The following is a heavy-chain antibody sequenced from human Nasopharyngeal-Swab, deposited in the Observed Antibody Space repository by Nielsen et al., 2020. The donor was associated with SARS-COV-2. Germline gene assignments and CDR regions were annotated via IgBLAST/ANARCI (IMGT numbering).Heavy chain of an antibody. J-gene: IGHJ4*02. CDR2: IKKDGSEK. Sequence: VRQAPGKGLEWVANIKKDGSEKYYVDSVKGRFTISRDNAKNSLYLQMNSLRAEDTAVYYCARGYCGGACPEGYWGQATLVTVSS. V-gene: IGHV3-7*03. CDR3: ARGYCGGACPEGY. D-gene: IGHD2-21*01.